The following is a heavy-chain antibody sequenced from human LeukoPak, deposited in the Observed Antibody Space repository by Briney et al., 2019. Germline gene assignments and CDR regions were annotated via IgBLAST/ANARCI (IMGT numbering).Heavy chain of an antibody. CDR1: GFTVSSNY. D-gene: IGHD3-22*01. Sequence: GGSLRLSCAASGFTVSSNYMSWVRQAPGKGLEWVSVIYSGGSKYYADSVKGRFTISRDNSKNTLYLQMNSLRAEDTAVYYCAREMGKMIVDYWGQGTLVTVSS. CDR2: IYSGGSK. J-gene: IGHJ4*02. CDR3: AREMGKMIVDY. V-gene: IGHV3-53*01.